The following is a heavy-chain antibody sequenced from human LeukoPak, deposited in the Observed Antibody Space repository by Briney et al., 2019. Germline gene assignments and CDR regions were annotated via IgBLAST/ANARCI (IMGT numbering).Heavy chain of an antibody. D-gene: IGHD3-3*01. J-gene: IGHJ4*02. CDR1: GYTLTELS. CDR2: FDPEDGET. CDR3: ATESPAGVRRFFDY. V-gene: IGHV1-24*01. Sequence: ASVKVSCKVSGYTLTELSMHWVRQAPGKGLEWMGGFDPEDGETIYAQKFQGRVTMTEDTSTDTAYMELSSLGSEDTAVYYCATESPAGVRRFFDYWGQGTLVTVSS.